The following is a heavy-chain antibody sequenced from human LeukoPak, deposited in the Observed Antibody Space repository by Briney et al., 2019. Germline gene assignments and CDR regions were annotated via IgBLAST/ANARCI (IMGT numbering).Heavy chain of an antibody. CDR3: ARVGYSDFWSGYYWDY. J-gene: IGHJ4*02. CDR2: ISSSGTTI. CDR1: GFTFNRYS. V-gene: IGHV3-48*01. D-gene: IGHD3-3*01. Sequence: GASLRLSCAASGFTFNRYSLNWVRQAPGKGLEWISYISSSGTTIYYADSVQGRFIISRDNARNSLYLQMNSLRAEDTAVYYCARVGYSDFWSGYYWDYWGQGTLATVSS.